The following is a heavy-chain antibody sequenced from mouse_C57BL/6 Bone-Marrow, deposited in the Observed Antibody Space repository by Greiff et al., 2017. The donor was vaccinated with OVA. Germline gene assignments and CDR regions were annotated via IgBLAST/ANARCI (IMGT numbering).Heavy chain of an antibody. Sequence: VQLQQSGAELVRPGASVKLSCTASGFKIKDDYMHWVKQRPEQGLEWIGWIDPENGDTEYASKFQGKATITADTSSNTAYLQLSSLTSEDTAVYYCTGGWLLLAWFAYWGQGTLVTVSA. CDR3: TGGWLLLAWFAY. CDR1: GFKIKDDY. CDR2: IDPENGDT. D-gene: IGHD2-3*01. J-gene: IGHJ3*01. V-gene: IGHV14-4*01.